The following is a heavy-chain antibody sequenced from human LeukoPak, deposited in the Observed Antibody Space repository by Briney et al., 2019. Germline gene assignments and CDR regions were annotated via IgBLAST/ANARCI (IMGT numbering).Heavy chain of an antibody. D-gene: IGHD3-10*01. Sequence: GGSLRLSCVGSGFSFDDYGMNWVRQAPGKGLEWVSGINFNSASTVYAESVRGRFTISRDNAKNSLYLQMTSLRVEDTALYYCARDVGFTGQNYHHYMNVWGEGTTVIVSS. V-gene: IGHV3-20*04. CDR2: INFNSAST. CDR1: GFSFDDYG. CDR3: ARDVGFTGQNYHHYMNV. J-gene: IGHJ6*03.